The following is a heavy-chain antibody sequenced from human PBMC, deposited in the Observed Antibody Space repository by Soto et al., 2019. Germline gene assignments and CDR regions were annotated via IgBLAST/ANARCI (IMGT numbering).Heavy chain of an antibody. CDR1: GDSVSMNSAA. Sequence: SQTLSLTCSIAGDSVSMNSAAWNWIRQSPSRGLEWLGRTYYRSKWYNDYSVSVKSRITINPDTSKNQFSLQLNSLTPEDTAVYYCARVTGATPGSQAFDIWGQGTMVTVSS. J-gene: IGHJ3*02. V-gene: IGHV6-1*01. CDR2: TYYRSKWYN. D-gene: IGHD4-17*01. CDR3: ARVTGATPGSQAFDI.